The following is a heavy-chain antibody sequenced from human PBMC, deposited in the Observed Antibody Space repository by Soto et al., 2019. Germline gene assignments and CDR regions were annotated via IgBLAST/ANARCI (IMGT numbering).Heavy chain of an antibody. Sequence: SVKVSCKASGGTFSSYAISWVRQAPGQGLEWMGGIIPIFGTANYAQKFQGRVTITADESTSTAYMELSSLRSEDTAVYYCARDSFRGNYYSYGMDVWRQGTTVTVSS. CDR2: IIPIFGTA. J-gene: IGHJ6*02. CDR1: GGTFSSYA. CDR3: ARDSFRGNYYSYGMDV. D-gene: IGHD3-16*02. V-gene: IGHV1-69*13.